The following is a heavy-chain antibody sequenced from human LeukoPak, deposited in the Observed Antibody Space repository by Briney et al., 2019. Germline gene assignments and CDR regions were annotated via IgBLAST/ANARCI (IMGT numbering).Heavy chain of an antibody. CDR1: GYSFTTYA. J-gene: IGHJ3*02. V-gene: IGHV1-2*02. Sequence: ASVKVSCKASGYSFTTYAMNWLRQAPGQGLEWMGWINPNSGGTNYAQKFQGRVTMTRDTSISTAYMELSRLRSDDTAVYYCARFPNPYYYDSSGSTSPNAFDIWGQGTMVAVSS. D-gene: IGHD3-22*01. CDR2: INPNSGGT. CDR3: ARFPNPYYYDSSGSTSPNAFDI.